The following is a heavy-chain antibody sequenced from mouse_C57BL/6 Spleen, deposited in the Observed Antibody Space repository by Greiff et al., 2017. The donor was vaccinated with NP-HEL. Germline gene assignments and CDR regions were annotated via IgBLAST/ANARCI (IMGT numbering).Heavy chain of an antibody. D-gene: IGHD1-1*01. CDR2: IDPSDSYT. CDR3: ARGDYYGSRDAMDY. CDR1: GYTFTSYW. V-gene: IGHV1-59*01. Sequence: VKLQQPGAELVRPGTSVKLSCKASGYTFTSYWMHWVKQRPGQGLEWIGVIDPSDSYTNYNQKFKGKATLTVDTSSSTAYMQLSSLTSEDSAVYYGARGDYYGSRDAMDYWGQGTSVTVSS. J-gene: IGHJ4*01.